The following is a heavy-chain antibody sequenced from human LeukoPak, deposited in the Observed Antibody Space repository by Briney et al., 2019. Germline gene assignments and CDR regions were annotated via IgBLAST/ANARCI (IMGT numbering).Heavy chain of an antibody. CDR1: GGTFTSYA. V-gene: IGHV1-69*04. CDR2: IIPILGIA. Sequence: ASVKVSCKASGGTFTSYAISWVRQAPGQGLEWMGRIIPILGIANYAQKFQGRVTITADKSTSTAYMELSSLRSEDTAVYYCAREGLMLLSTRAYYGMDVWGQGTTVTVSS. D-gene: IGHD3-16*01. CDR3: AREGLMLLSTRAYYGMDV. J-gene: IGHJ6*02.